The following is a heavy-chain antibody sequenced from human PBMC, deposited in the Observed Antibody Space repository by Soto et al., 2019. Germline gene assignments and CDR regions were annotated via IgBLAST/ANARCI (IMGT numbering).Heavy chain of an antibody. CDR2: LNCYNGNT. D-gene: IGHD3-9*01. Sequence: ASVKVSCKASGYTFTSYGISWVRQAPGQGLEWMGWLNCYNGNTHYAQKFQGRVTLTTDTSTSTAYMELRSLRSDDTAVYYCARDLYDALTGYSELDPWGQGPLVTVSS. CDR1: GYTFTSYG. CDR3: ARDLYDALTGYSELDP. J-gene: IGHJ5*02. V-gene: IGHV1-18*01.